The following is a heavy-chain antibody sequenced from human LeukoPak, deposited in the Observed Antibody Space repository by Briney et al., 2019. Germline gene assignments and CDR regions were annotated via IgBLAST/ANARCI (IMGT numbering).Heavy chain of an antibody. Sequence: SETLSLTCTVSGYSISSGYYWGWIRQPPGKGLEWIGSIYHSGSTYYNPSLKSRVTISVGTSKNQFSLKLSSVTAADTAVYYCARGTLGGHSGYDPISWGQRTLVTVSS. J-gene: IGHJ5*02. V-gene: IGHV4-38-2*02. D-gene: IGHD5-12*01. CDR1: GYSISSGYY. CDR2: IYHSGST. CDR3: ARGTLGGHSGYDPIS.